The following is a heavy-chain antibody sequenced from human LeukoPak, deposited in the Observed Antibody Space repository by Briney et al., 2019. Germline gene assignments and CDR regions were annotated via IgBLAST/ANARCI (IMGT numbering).Heavy chain of an antibody. V-gene: IGHV3-74*01. CDR1: GFTFSSSG. D-gene: IGHD1-26*01. Sequence: GGSLRLSCAASGFTFSSSGMHWARQAPGKGLVRVSHIKSDGSSTSYADSVKGRFTISRDNAKNTLYLQMNSLRAEDTAVYYCAGGGLGAFWGQGTLVTVSS. CDR2: IKSDGSST. J-gene: IGHJ4*02. CDR3: AGGGLGAF.